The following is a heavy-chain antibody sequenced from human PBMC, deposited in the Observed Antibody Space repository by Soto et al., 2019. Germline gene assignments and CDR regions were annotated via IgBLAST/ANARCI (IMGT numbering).Heavy chain of an antibody. CDR3: AKDHTVGGNSDS. D-gene: IGHD1-26*01. Sequence: GGSLRLSCAASGFTFSSYAMHWVRQAPGKGLEWVAVISYDGSNKYYADSVKGRFTISRDNSKNTLYLQMSSLRVDDTAVYYCAKDHTVGGNSDSWGQGTLVTVSS. CDR1: GFTFSSYA. J-gene: IGHJ5*01. V-gene: IGHV3-30-3*01. CDR2: ISYDGSNK.